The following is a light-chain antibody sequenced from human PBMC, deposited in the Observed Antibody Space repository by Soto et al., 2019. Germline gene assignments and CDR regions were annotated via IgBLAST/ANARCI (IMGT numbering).Light chain of an antibody. CDR1: SGDGGGDNY. V-gene: IGLV2-14*03. Sequence: QSVLTQPASVSGSPGRSVTISCAGTSGDGGGDNYVSWYQHHPGKAPKVMIFHVSNRPSGVSNRFSGYKSGNRASLTISGLQSEDEAGYYCSSYTASSTYVFGTGTKVTVL. CDR3: SSYTASSTYV. CDR2: HVS. J-gene: IGLJ1*01.